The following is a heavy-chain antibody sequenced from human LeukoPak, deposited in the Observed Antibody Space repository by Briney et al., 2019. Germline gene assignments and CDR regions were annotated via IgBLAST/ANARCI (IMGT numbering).Heavy chain of an antibody. CDR3: AKGITVMMVAPGY. CDR2: IYSNNTT. Sequence: GGSLRLSCAASGFTVGSIYMNWVRQAPGKGLEWVSVIYSNNTTFYADSVKGRFTISRDKSKNTLYLQMNSLRAEDTAVYYCAKGITVMMVAPGYWGQGTLVTVSS. J-gene: IGHJ4*02. V-gene: IGHV3-53*01. CDR1: GFTVGSIY. D-gene: IGHD3-22*01.